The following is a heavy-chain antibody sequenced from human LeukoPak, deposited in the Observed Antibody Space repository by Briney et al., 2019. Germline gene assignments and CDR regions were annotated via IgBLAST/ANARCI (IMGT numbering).Heavy chain of an antibody. CDR2: IYSGGST. V-gene: IGHV3-66*01. Sequence: GVLRLSCAASGFTFSSYWMSWVRQAPGKGLEWVSVIYSGGSTYYADSVKGRFTISRDNSKNTLYLQMNSLRAEDTAVYYCARDIREYYDSSGYRNWGQGTLVTVSS. CDR1: GFTFSSYW. CDR3: ARDIREYYDSSGYRN. J-gene: IGHJ4*02. D-gene: IGHD3-22*01.